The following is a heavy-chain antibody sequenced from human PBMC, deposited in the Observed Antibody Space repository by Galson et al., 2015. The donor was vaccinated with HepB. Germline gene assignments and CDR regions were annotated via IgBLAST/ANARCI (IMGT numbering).Heavy chain of an antibody. CDR2: ISYDGSNK. CDR1: GFTFSSYG. D-gene: IGHD2-2*01. V-gene: IGHV3-30*18. CDR3: AKAFTVYCSSTSCYRFDY. J-gene: IGHJ4*02. Sequence: SLRLSCAASGFTFSSYGMHWVRQAPGKGLEWVAVISYDGSNKYYADSMKGRFTISRDNSKNTLYLQMNSLRAEDTAVYYCAKAFTVYCSSTSCYRFDYWGQGTLVTVSS.